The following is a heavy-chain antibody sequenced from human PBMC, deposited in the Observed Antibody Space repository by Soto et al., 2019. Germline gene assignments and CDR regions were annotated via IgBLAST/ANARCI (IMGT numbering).Heavy chain of an antibody. J-gene: IGHJ6*02. CDR3: ARDPGAILTGYESHYYGMDV. Sequence: VKVSCKASGYTFTSYAMHWVRQAPGQRLEWMGWINAGNGNTKYSQKFQGRVTITRDTSASTAYMELSSLRSEDTAVYYCARDPGAILTGYESHYYGMDVWGQGTTVTVSS. V-gene: IGHV1-3*01. CDR1: GYTFTSYA. CDR2: INAGNGNT. D-gene: IGHD3-9*01.